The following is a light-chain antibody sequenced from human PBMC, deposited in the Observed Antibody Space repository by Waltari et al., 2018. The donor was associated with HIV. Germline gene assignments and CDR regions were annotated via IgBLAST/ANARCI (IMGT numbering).Light chain of an antibody. V-gene: IGKV1-NL1*01. CDR3: QQYYSTPLYT. J-gene: IGKJ2*01. CDR2: AAS. CDR1: QGISNS. Sequence: IQITQSPSSLSASVGDRVTITCRASQGISNSLAWYQQKPGKAPKLLLYAASRLESGVPSRFSGSGSGTDYTLTISSLQPEDFATYYCQQYYSTPLYTFGQGTKLEIK.